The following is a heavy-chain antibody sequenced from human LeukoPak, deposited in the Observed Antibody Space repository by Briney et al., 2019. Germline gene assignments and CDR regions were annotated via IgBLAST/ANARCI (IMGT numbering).Heavy chain of an antibody. V-gene: IGHV3-23*01. CDR3: AKVRGSGSSPLDY. J-gene: IGHJ4*02. Sequence: PGGSLRLSCAASGFTFSSYAMSWVRQAPGKGLEWVSANSGSGGSTYYADSVKGRFTISRDNSKNTLYLQMNSLRAEDTAVYYCAKVRGSGSSPLDYWGQGTLVTVSS. D-gene: IGHD3-10*01. CDR1: GFTFSSYA. CDR2: NSGSGGST.